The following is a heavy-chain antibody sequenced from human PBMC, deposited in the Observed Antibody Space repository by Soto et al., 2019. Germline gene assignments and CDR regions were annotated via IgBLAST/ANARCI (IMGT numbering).Heavy chain of an antibody. V-gene: IGHV1-69*01. CDR3: ARDGMIAVAGTYYYYGMDV. CDR2: IIPIFGTA. D-gene: IGHD6-19*01. J-gene: IGHJ6*02. CDR1: GGTFSSYA. Sequence: QVQLVQSGAEVKKPGSSVKVSCKASGGTFSSYAISWVRQAPGQGLEWMGGIIPIFGTANYAQKFQGRVTITADESTSTAYMELSSLRSEDTAVYYCARDGMIAVAGTYYYYGMDVWGQGTTVTVSS.